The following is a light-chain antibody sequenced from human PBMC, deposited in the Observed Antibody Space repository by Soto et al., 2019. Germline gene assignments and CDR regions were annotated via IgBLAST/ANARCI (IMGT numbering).Light chain of an antibody. CDR2: DAS. Sequence: DIQLTQSPSTLSASVGDRVTITCRASQSISKWLAWYQHKPGKAPNLLIFDASRLHSGVPSRFNASGSGTEFTLTIDGLQPDDFATYYWQQYNHYSSSTFGQGTKLES. CDR3: QQYNHYSSST. CDR1: QSISKW. V-gene: IGKV1-5*01. J-gene: IGKJ2*01.